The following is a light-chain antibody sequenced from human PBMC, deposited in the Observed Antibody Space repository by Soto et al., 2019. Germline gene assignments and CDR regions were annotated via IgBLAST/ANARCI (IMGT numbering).Light chain of an antibody. V-gene: IGKV1-39*01. CDR2: AAS. J-gene: IGKJ4*01. CDR1: QSISSY. Sequence: DIQMTQSPSSLSASVGDRVTITCRASQSISSYLNWYQQKPGKAPKLLIYAASSLQSGVPSRFSGSGSGTDFTLTISSLQAEDFATYFCQQGDSFPFTFGGGTKVDI. CDR3: QQGDSFPFT.